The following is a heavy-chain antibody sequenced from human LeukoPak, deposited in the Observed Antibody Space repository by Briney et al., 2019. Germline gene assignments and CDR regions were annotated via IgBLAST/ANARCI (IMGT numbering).Heavy chain of an antibody. Sequence: GGSLRLSCAASGFTFSTFAMIWVRQPPGKGLEWVSSIFPSGGEIHYADSVRGRFTISRDNSKNTLYLQMNSLSAEDTSVYYCAKANGLRGGTCCSHFDYWGQGTLVTVSS. CDR2: IFPSGGEI. J-gene: IGHJ4*02. CDR1: GFTFSTFA. D-gene: IGHD2-15*01. CDR3: AKANGLRGGTCCSHFDY. V-gene: IGHV3-23*01.